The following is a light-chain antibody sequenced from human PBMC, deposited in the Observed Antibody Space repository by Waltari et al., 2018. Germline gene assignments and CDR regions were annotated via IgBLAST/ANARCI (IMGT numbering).Light chain of an antibody. CDR3: SSYTSSSTVV. Sequence: QSALTPPASVSGSPGQSITISCTGTSSDVGGYNYVSWYQQHPDKAPKLMIYDVSNRPSGVSNRCSGSKSGNTASLTISGLQAEDEADYYCSSYTSSSTVVFGGGTKLTVL. V-gene: IGLV2-14*03. CDR2: DVS. CDR1: SSDVGGYNY. J-gene: IGLJ2*01.